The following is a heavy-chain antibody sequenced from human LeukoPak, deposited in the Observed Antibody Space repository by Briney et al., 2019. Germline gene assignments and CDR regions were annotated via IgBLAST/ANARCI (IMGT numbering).Heavy chain of an antibody. CDR2: ISSSSRTI. J-gene: IGHJ4*02. V-gene: IGHV3-48*01. Sequence: GGSLRLSCATCGFIFSSYSMNWVRQAPGKGLEWVSYISSSSRTIYYADSAKGRFTISRDNAKNSLYLQMNSLRAEDTAVYYCARDFHVRNYDIGGYSYWGQGTLVTVSS. CDR3: ARDFHVRNYDIGGYSY. CDR1: GFIFSSYS. D-gene: IGHD3-22*01.